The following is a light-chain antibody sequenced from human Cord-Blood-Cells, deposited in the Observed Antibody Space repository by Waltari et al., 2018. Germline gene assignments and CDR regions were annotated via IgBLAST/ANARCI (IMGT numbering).Light chain of an antibody. Sequence: QSALTQPRSVSGSPGQSVTISCTGTSSDVGGYNYVSRYQQHPGKAPKLMIYDVSKRPSGVPALFSGSKSGNTASLTISGLQADGEADYYYCSYTGSSSVFGRGTKLTVL. V-gene: IGLV2-11*01. CDR3: CSYTGSSSV. CDR2: DVS. J-gene: IGLJ3*02. CDR1: SSDVGGYNY.